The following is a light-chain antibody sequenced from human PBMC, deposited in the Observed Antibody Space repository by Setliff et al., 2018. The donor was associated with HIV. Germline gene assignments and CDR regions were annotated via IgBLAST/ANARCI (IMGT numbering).Light chain of an antibody. V-gene: IGLV2-11*01. CDR2: DVS. Sequence: QSVLTQPRSVSGSPGQSVTFSCTGSSSDVGAYNYVSWYQQHPGKAPKLIIYDVSKRPSGVPDRFSGSKSGNTASLTISGLQAEDEADYYCNSFTGSSTYVFGTGTRSPS. CDR3: NSFTGSSTYV. J-gene: IGLJ1*01. CDR1: SSDVGAYNY.